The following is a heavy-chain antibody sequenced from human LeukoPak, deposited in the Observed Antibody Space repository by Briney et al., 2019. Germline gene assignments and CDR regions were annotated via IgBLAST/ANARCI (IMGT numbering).Heavy chain of an antibody. CDR1: GFTFSSYS. D-gene: IGHD2-2*01. J-gene: IGHJ3*02. CDR2: ISSSGSYI. CDR3: ARERYCSSTSCSAAFDI. V-gene: IGHV3-21*01. Sequence: GGSLRLSCAAAGFTFSSYSMNWVRQAPGKGLEWVSFISSSGSYIYYADSVKGRFTISRDNAKNSLYLQMSRLRAEDTVVYYCARERYCSSTSCSAAFDIWGQGTMVTVSS.